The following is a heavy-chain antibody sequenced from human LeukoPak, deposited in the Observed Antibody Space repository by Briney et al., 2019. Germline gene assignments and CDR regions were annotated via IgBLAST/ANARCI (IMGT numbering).Heavy chain of an antibody. CDR3: ARALVRGVNSYYFYMDV. CDR1: GDSISSSSSY. J-gene: IGHJ6*03. CDR2: IYYSGST. Sequence: SETLSLTCTVSGDSISSSSSYWGWIRQPPGEGLEWIGSIYYSGSTYYNTSLKSRVTISVDTSKNQFSLRLTSVTAADTAVYYCARALVRGVNSYYFYMDVWGKGATVTISS. D-gene: IGHD3-10*01. V-gene: IGHV4-39*07.